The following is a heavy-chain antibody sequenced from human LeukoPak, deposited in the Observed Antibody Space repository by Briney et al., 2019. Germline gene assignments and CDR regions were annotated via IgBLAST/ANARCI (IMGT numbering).Heavy chain of an antibody. CDR3: ARDPSLTYGDYFFDY. CDR2: INPNSGGT. D-gene: IGHD4-17*01. J-gene: IGHJ4*02. V-gene: IGHV1-2*02. CDR1: VYTFTGYY. Sequence: GASVKVSCKASVYTFTGYYMHWVRQAPGQGLGWMGWINPNSGGTNYAQKFQGRVTMTRDTSISTAYMELSRLRSDDTAVYYCARDPSLTYGDYFFDYWGQGTLVTVSS.